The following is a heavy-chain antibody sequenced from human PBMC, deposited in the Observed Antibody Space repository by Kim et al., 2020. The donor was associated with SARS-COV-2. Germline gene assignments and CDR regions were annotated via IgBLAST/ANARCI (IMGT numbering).Heavy chain of an antibody. CDR2: IWYDGSNK. CDR3: ARSTPTGTLPT. J-gene: IGHJ5*02. Sequence: GGSLRLSCAASGFTFSSYGMHWVRQAPGKGLEWVAVIWYDGSNKYYADSVKGRFTISRDNSKNTLYLQMNSLRAEDTAVYYCARSTPTGTLPTWGQGTLVTVSS. D-gene: IGHD1-7*01. CDR1: GFTFSSYG. V-gene: IGHV3-33*01.